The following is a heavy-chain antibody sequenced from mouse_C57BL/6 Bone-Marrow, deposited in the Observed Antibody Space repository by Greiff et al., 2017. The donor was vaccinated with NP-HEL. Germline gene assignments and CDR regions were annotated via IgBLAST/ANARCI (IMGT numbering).Heavy chain of an antibody. V-gene: IGHV1-19*01. CDR3: ARRIYYYGRDAMDY. CDR2: INPYNGGT. CDR1: GYTFTDYY. D-gene: IGHD1-1*01. J-gene: IGHJ4*01. Sequence: EVHLVKSGPVLVKPGASVKMSCKASGYTFTDYYMNWVKQSHGKSLEWIGVINPYNGGTSYNQKFKGKATLTVDKSSSTAYMELNSLTSEDSAVYYCARRIYYYGRDAMDYWGQGTSVTVSS.